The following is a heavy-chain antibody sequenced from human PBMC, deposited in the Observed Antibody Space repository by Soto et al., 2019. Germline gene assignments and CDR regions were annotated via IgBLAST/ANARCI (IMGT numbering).Heavy chain of an antibody. J-gene: IGHJ4*02. Sequence: QVQLVESGGGVVQPGRSLRLSCAASGFTFSSYGMHWVRQAPGKGLEWVAVVSYDGSNKYYADSVKGRFTISRDNSKNTLFLQMNSLRAEDAALYYCAKAHLASWELRGYWGQGTLVTVSS. CDR3: AKAHLASWELRGY. V-gene: IGHV3-30*18. CDR2: VSYDGSNK. D-gene: IGHD1-26*01. CDR1: GFTFSSYG.